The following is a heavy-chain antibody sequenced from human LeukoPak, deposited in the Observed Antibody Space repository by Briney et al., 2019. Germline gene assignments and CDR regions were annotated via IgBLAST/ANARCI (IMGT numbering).Heavy chain of an antibody. CDR1: GASISSYY. D-gene: IGHD6-13*01. Sequence: SETLSLNCTVSGASISSYYYNWIRQTAGRGLEWIGRLYISGSTDYNPSLKNRVTISVDTSKNQFSLKLSSVTAADTAVYYCARRPRSYSSSWVFDYWGQGTLVTVSS. CDR3: ARRPRSYSSSWVFDY. CDR2: LYISGST. V-gene: IGHV4-4*07. J-gene: IGHJ4*02.